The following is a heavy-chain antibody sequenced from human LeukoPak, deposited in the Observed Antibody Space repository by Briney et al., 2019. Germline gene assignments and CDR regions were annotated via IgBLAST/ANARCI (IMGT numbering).Heavy chain of an antibody. J-gene: IGHJ4*02. CDR1: GFTFSRYW. CDR3: ARDWGSGITIFWDY. CDR2: ISSSSSYI. Sequence: GGSLRLSCTTSGFTFSRYWMSWVRQAPGKGLEWVSSISSSSSYIYYADSVKGRFTISRDNAKNSLYLQMNSLRAEDTAVYYCARDWGSGITIFWDYWGQGTLVTVSS. D-gene: IGHD3-9*01. V-gene: IGHV3-21*01.